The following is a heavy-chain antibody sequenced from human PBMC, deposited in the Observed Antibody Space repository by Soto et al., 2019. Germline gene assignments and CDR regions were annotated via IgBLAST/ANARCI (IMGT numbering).Heavy chain of an antibody. D-gene: IGHD3-22*01. CDR2: IWYDGSNK. J-gene: IGHJ4*02. Sequence: GGSPRLSCAASGFTFSSYGMHWVRQAPGKGLEWVAVIWYDGSNKYYADSVKGRFTISRDNSKNTLYLQMNSLRAEDTAVYYCARGQEYYYDSSGYYFDYWGQGTLVTVSS. V-gene: IGHV3-33*01. CDR1: GFTFSSYG. CDR3: ARGQEYYYDSSGYYFDY.